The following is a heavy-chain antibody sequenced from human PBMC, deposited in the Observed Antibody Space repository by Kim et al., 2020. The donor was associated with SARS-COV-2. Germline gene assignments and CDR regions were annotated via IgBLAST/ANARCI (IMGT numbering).Heavy chain of an antibody. CDR2: ISGSGGST. Sequence: GGSLRLSCAASGFTFSSYAMSWVRQAPGKGLEWVSAISGSGGSTYYADSVKGRFTISRDNSKTTLYLQMNSLRAEDTAVYYCAKVDYYDSSGLFDYWGQGTLVIVS. CDR3: AKVDYYDSSGLFDY. D-gene: IGHD3-22*01. J-gene: IGHJ4*02. V-gene: IGHV3-23*01. CDR1: GFTFSSYA.